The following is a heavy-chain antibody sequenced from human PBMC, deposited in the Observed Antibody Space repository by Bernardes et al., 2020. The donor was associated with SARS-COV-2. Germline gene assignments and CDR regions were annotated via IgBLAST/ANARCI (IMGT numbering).Heavy chain of an antibody. Sequence: GGSLRLSCAASGFTFSSYDMHWVRQSSGKGLEWVSGIGSAGDPYYPGSVKGRLTISRDSSKNMVFLQMNSLRSEDTAVYHCAKARSLFMLYYDDAFDIWGQGTMVIVSS. CDR1: GFTFSSYD. CDR3: AKARSLFMLYYDDAFDI. J-gene: IGHJ3*02. D-gene: IGHD2-8*01. CDR2: IGSAGDP. V-gene: IGHV3-13*05.